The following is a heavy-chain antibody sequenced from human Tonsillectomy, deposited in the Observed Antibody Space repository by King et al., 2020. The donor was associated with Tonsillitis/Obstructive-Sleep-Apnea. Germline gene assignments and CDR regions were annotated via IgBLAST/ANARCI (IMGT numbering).Heavy chain of an antibody. Sequence: QLVQSGAEVKKPGSSVKVSCKASGGTFSSYAISWVRQAPGQGLEWMGGIIPIFGTANYAQKFQGRVTITADESTSTAYMALSSLRSEDTAVYYCARDSRGYCSGGSCYYFDYWGQGTLVTVSS. J-gene: IGHJ4*02. CDR1: GGTFSSYA. D-gene: IGHD2-15*01. V-gene: IGHV1-69*01. CDR2: IIPIFGTA. CDR3: ARDSRGYCSGGSCYYFDY.